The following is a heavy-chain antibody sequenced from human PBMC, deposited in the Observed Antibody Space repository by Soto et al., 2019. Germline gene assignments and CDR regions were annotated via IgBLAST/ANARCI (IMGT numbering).Heavy chain of an antibody. D-gene: IGHD6-19*01. J-gene: IGHJ5*02. CDR2: IYQSGVT. CDR3: AGMPYTSGLRFDP. V-gene: IGHV4-30-2*01. CDR1: GDSYSISTYS. Sequence: SETLSLTCNMSGDSYSISTYSWSWIRQPPGKALQWIGFIYQSGVTSYNPSLGSRVSISLDRSNNQCSLKLKSVTAADTAVYFCAGMPYTSGLRFDPWGPGTLVTVSS.